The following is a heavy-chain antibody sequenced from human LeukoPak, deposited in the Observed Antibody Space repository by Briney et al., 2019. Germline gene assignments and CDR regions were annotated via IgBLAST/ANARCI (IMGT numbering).Heavy chain of an antibody. CDR3: ATEQQLEGNFDY. CDR1: GFTFSSYS. V-gene: IGHV3-21*04. CDR2: ISSSSYI. J-gene: IGHJ4*02. Sequence: PGGSLRLSCAASGFTFSSYSMNWVRQAPGKGLEWVSSISSSSYIYYADSVKGRFTISRDNAKNSLYLQMNSLRAEDTALYYCATEQQLEGNFDYWGQGTLVTVSS. D-gene: IGHD6-13*01.